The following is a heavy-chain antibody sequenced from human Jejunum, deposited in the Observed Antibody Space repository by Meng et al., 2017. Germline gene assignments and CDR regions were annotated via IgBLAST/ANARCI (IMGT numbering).Heavy chain of an antibody. D-gene: IGHD6-19*01. CDR1: GGSVSSAGYY. CDR2: IYYSGTA. V-gene: IGHV4-31*03. CDR3: ARDRPTPDFLAVAGTFDY. J-gene: IGHJ4*02. Sequence: QLQLQESGPGLVKPPQSLSLTCTVYGGSVSSAGYYWSWSRQLPGKGLEWIGYIYYSGTAYYNPSLKSRATISLDTSENQFSLKLSFVLAADTAVYYCARDRPTPDFLAVAGTFDYWGQGILVTVSS.